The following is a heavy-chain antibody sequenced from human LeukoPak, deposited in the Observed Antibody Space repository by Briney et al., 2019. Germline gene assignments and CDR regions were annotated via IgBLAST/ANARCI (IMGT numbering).Heavy chain of an antibody. D-gene: IGHD2-2*01. CDR1: GGSIKNSSYY. CDR2: VYFDGSS. J-gene: IGHJ3*02. Sequence: SETLSLTCTVSGGSIKNSSYYWGWIRQSPGKGLEWIGSVYFDGSSYYNPSLDRRFTVSADTSKNRFSLRLTSVTAADTAVYYCARHSGGVWFHVVVPATKDNAFDIWGQGTMVAVSS. CDR3: ARHSGGVWFHVVVPATKDNAFDI. V-gene: IGHV4-39*01.